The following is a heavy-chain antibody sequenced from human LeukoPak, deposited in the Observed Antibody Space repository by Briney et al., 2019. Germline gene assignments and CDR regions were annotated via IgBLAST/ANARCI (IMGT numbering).Heavy chain of an antibody. Sequence: TSETLSLTCAVYGGSFSGYYWSWIRQPPGKGLEWIGEINHSGSTNYNPSLKSRVTMSVDTSKNQFSLKLSSVTAADTAVYYCARDPGGIYDSSGYYFYPFDYWGQGTLVTVSS. CDR2: INHSGST. D-gene: IGHD3-22*01. V-gene: IGHV4-34*01. J-gene: IGHJ4*02. CDR1: GGSFSGYY. CDR3: ARDPGGIYDSSGYYFYPFDY.